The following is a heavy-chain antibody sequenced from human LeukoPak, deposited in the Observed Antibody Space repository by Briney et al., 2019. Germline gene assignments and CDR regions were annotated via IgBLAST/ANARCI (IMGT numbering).Heavy chain of an antibody. V-gene: IGHV1-2*06. D-gene: IGHD1-26*01. Sequence: ASVKVSCKASGYTFTGYYMHWVRQAPGQGLEWMGRINPNSGGTNYAQKFQGRVTMTRDTSISTAYMELSRLRSDATAVYYCARGISHSGSYFPLDWFWFDPWGQGTLVTVSS. CDR2: INPNSGGT. J-gene: IGHJ5*02. CDR1: GYTFTGYY. CDR3: ARGISHSGSYFPLDWFWFDP.